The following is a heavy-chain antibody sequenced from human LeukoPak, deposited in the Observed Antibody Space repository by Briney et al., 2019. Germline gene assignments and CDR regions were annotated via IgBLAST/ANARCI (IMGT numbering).Heavy chain of an antibody. CDR1: GDSITRNY. D-gene: IGHD3-22*01. CDR3: ARGSFDSSGYYVFDY. Sequence: PSETLSLTRTVSGDSITRNYWSWIRQPAGKGLEWIGRMYNSGNTNYSPSLESRVTMSTDTSKNQFSLKLSSVTAADTAVYYCARGSFDSSGYYVFDYWGQGTLVTVSS. J-gene: IGHJ4*02. V-gene: IGHV4-4*07. CDR2: MYNSGNT.